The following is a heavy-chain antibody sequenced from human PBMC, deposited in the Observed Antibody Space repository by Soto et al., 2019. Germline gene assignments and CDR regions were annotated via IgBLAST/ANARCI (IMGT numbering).Heavy chain of an antibody. CDR1: GYTLTYYF. V-gene: IGHV1-2*02. CDR2: INPGSGAT. D-gene: IGHD3-22*01. J-gene: IGHJ4*02. Sequence: ASLKVSCKAYGYTLTYYFVHWVRQAPGQGLEWMGSINPGSGATDSAQKFQARVTMATDTSINTAYMELSRLRSYDTDVYYCARQRFSSGSAYFDYWGQGTVVTVSS. CDR3: ARQRFSSGSAYFDY.